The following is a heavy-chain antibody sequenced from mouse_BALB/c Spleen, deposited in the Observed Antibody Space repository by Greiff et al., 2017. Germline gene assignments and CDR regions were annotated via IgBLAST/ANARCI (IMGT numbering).Heavy chain of an antibody. V-gene: IGHV5-17*02. CDR3: AREYYYGSSYDY. J-gene: IGHJ2*01. Sequence: DVKLVESGGGLVQPGGSRKLSCAASGFTFSSFGMHWVRQAPEKGLEWVAYISSGSSTIYYADTVKGRFTISRDNPKNTLFLQMTSLRSEDTAMYYCAREYYYGSSYDYWGQGTTLTVSS. D-gene: IGHD1-1*01. CDR2: ISSGSSTI. CDR1: GFTFSSFG.